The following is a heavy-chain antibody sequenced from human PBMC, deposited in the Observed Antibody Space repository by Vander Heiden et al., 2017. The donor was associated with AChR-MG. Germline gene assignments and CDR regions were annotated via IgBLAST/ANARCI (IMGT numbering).Heavy chain of an antibody. CDR1: GSTLTELS. V-gene: IGHV1-24*01. Sequence: QAQLVQSGAEVKKPGASVKVSCKVSGSTLTELSMHWVRQAPGKGLEWMGGFDPEDGETIYAQKFQGRVTMTEDTSTDTAYMELSSLRSEDTAVYYCATENEIAAAGSLDWYFDLWGRGTLVTVSS. J-gene: IGHJ2*01. D-gene: IGHD6-13*01. CDR3: ATENEIAAAGSLDWYFDL. CDR2: FDPEDGET.